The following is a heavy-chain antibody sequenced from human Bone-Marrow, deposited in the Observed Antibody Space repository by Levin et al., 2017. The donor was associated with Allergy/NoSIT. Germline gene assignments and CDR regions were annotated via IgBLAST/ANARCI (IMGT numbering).Heavy chain of an antibody. CDR3: ARDLFCGGDACYPNYGLDV. CDR2: ISHSGSAT. J-gene: IGHJ6*02. V-gene: IGHV3-48*03. CDR1: GFTFSDYE. Sequence: GGSLRLSCAASGFTFSDYEMIWVRQAPGKGLEWISYISHSGSATLYADSVKGRFTISRDNAKRSLSLHMNSLRDDDTGIYYCARDLFCGGDACYPNYGLDVWGQGTTVIVSS. D-gene: IGHD2-21*01.